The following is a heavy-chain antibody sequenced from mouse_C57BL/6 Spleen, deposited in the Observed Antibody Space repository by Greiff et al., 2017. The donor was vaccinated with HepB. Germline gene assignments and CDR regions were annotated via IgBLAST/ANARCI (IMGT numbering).Heavy chain of an antibody. D-gene: IGHD2-4*01. CDR1: GYTFTDYN. V-gene: IGHV1-18*01. J-gene: IGHJ3*01. CDR2: INPNNGGT. Sequence: VQLPQSGPELVKPGASVKIPCKASGYTFTDYNMDWVKQSHGKSLEWIGDINPNNGGTIYNQKFKGKATLTVDKSSSTAYMELRSLTSEDTAVYYCARSREYYDAWFAYWGQGTLVTVSA. CDR3: ARSREYYDAWFAY.